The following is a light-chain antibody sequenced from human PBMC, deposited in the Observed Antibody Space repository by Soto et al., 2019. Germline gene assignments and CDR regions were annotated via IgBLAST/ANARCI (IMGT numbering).Light chain of an antibody. CDR1: QDIQNA. CDR2: AAS. V-gene: IGKV1-17*01. CDR3: QQYYSYPRT. Sequence: DIQMTQSPSSLSASVGDRVTITCRASQDIQNALGWYQQKPGKAPKRLIYAASSLQSGVPSRFRGSGSGTDFTLTISCLQSEDFATYYCQQYYSYPRTFGQGTKVDIK. J-gene: IGKJ1*01.